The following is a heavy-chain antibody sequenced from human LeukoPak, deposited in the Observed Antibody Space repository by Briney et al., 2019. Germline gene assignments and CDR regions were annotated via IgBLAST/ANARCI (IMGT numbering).Heavy chain of an antibody. D-gene: IGHD2-15*01. CDR3: TAPEGVVVVDRDY. CDR2: IKSKTDGGTT. Sequence: GGSLRLSCAASGFTLSNAWMSWVRQAPGKGLEWVGRIKSKTDGGTTDYAAPVKGRFTISRDDSKNTLYLQMNSLKTEDTAVYHCTAPEGVVVVDRDYWGQGTLVTVSS. CDR1: GFTLSNAW. J-gene: IGHJ4*02. V-gene: IGHV3-15*01.